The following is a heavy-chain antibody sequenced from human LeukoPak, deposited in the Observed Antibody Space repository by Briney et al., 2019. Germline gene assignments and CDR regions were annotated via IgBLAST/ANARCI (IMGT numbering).Heavy chain of an antibody. J-gene: IGHJ4*02. D-gene: IGHD2-2*01. V-gene: IGHV1-8*03. CDR3: ARAVNIVVLPTAMLRPLGN. Sequence: ASVKVSCKASGYTFTSYDINWVRQATGQGLEWMGWMNPNSGNTGYAQKFQGRVTITRNTSISTAYMELSSLRSEDTAVYYCARAVNIVVLPTAMLRPLGNWGQGTLVTVSS. CDR1: GYTFTSYD. CDR2: MNPNSGNT.